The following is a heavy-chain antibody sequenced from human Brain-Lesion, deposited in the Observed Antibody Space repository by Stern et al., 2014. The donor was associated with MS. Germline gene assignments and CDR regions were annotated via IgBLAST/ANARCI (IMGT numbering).Heavy chain of an antibody. CDR1: GGSMNSRPYY. V-gene: IGHV4-61*02. J-gene: IGHJ4*02. D-gene: IGHD3/OR15-3a*01. CDR2: IYISGST. Sequence: QVQLQESGPGLVKPSQTLSLTCTVSGGSMNSRPYYWNWLRQPAGKALEWIGRIYISGSTNYNPSLESRVTISIDTSQTQLSLKRGSGTAADTAVYYCAREGETSDFFPFDYWGQGAQVIVSS. CDR3: AREGETSDFFPFDY.